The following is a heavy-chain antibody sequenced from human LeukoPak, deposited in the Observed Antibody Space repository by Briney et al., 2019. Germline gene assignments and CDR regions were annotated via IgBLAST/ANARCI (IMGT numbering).Heavy chain of an antibody. CDR2: ISGSGGST. CDR3: AKGGAEGGFDY. V-gene: IGHV3-23*01. Sequence: PSETLSLTCTVSGGSISSSSYYWGWIRQPPGKGLEWVSAISGSGGSTYYADSVKGRFTISRDNSKNTLYLQMNSLRAEDTAVYYCAKGGAEGGFDYWGQGTLVTVSS. CDR1: GGSISSSSYY. J-gene: IGHJ4*02. D-gene: IGHD1-26*01.